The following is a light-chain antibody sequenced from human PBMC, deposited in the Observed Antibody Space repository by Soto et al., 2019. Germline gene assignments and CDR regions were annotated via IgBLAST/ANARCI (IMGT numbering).Light chain of an antibody. CDR2: DAS. V-gene: IGKV3-11*01. CDR1: QSVSKY. Sequence: EIVLTQSPATLSLSPGARATLSCRTSQSVSKYFAWYQQKPGRAPRLLIYDASSRAAGIPARFIGSGSGTDFTLTISSLEPEDLAIYYGKQRSNWPITFGQGTRLDIK. J-gene: IGKJ5*01. CDR3: KQRSNWPIT.